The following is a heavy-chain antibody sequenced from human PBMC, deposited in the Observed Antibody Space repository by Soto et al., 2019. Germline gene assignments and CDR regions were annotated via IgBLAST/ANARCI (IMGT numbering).Heavy chain of an antibody. CDR1: GGSISSSSHY. D-gene: IGHD3-9*01. CDR2: MFYSGST. J-gene: IGHJ4*02. V-gene: IGHV4-39*01. CDR3: SRRESYDILTGYYYFDY. Sequence: SETLSLTCTVSGGSISSSSHYWGWIRQPPGKGLEWIGSMFYSGSTYYNPSLKSRVTIPVDTSRNQFSLKLSSVTAADTAVYYCSRRESYDILTGYYYFDYWGQGTMVTVSS.